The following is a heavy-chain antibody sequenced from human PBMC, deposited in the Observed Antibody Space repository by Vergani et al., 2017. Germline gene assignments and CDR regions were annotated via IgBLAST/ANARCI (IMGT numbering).Heavy chain of an antibody. V-gene: IGHV3-30-3*01. CDR3: AKAALNWNYNY. J-gene: IGHJ4*02. Sequence: QVQLVESGGGVVQPGRSLRLSCAASGFTFSSYAMHWVRQAPGKGLEWVAVISYDGSNKYYADSVKGRFTISRDNSKNTLYLQMNSLRAEDTAVYYCAKAALNWNYNYWGQGTLVTVSS. D-gene: IGHD1-7*01. CDR1: GFTFSSYA. CDR2: ISYDGSNK.